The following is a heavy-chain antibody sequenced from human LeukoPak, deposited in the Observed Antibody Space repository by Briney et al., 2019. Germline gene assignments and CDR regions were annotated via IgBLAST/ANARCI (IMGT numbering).Heavy chain of an antibody. Sequence: GGSLRLSCAASGFTFSSYAMHWVRQAPGKGLEYVLAISSNGGSTYYANSVKGRFTISRDNSKNTLYLQMGSLRAEDMAVYYCARGLLWFGELFDWGQGTLVTVSS. V-gene: IGHV3-64*01. CDR1: GFTFSSYA. CDR2: ISSNGGST. CDR3: ARGLLWFGELFD. J-gene: IGHJ4*02. D-gene: IGHD3-10*01.